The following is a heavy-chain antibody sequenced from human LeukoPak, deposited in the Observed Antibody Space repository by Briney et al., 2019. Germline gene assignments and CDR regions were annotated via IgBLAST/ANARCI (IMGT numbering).Heavy chain of an antibody. J-gene: IGHJ6*02. Sequence: SLRLSCAASGFTFDDYAMHWVRQAPGKGLEWVSGISWNSGSIGYADSVKGRFTISRDNAKNSLYLQMNSLRAADTALYYCAKDQGPYLGYCTNGVCHAYYYGMDVWGQGTTVTVSS. V-gene: IGHV3-9*01. D-gene: IGHD2-8*01. CDR1: GFTFDDYA. CDR3: AKDQGPYLGYCTNGVCHAYYYGMDV. CDR2: ISWNSGSI.